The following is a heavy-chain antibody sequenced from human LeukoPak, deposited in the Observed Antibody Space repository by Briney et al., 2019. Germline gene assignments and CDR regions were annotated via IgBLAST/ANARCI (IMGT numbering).Heavy chain of an antibody. CDR2: IIGSGGST. CDR1: GFTFSSYA. D-gene: IGHD3-22*01. CDR3: AKVERYYYDSSGSRRDY. V-gene: IGHV3-23*01. Sequence: GGSLRLSCAASGFTFSSYAMSWVRQAPGKGLEWVSAIIGSGGSTYYADSVKGRFTISRDNSKNTLYLQMNSLRAGDTAVYYCAKVERYYYDSSGSRRDYWGQGTLVTVSS. J-gene: IGHJ4*02.